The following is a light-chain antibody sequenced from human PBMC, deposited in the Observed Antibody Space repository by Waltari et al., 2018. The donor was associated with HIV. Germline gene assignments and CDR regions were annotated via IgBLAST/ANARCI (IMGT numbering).Light chain of an antibody. J-gene: IGKJ4*01. CDR3: MQALQPLT. CDR2: LGS. V-gene: IGKV2-28*01. Sequence: DIVMTQSPLSLPVTPGEPASISCRSSQSLLHSNGYNYLDWYLQKPGQSPQLLIYLGSNPASAVPYRCSGSGSGTDFTLKISRVEAADVGFCYCMQALQPLTFGGGTKVEIK. CDR1: QSLLHSNGYNY.